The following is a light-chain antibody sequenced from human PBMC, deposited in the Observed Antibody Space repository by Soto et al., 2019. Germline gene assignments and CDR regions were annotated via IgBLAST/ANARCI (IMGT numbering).Light chain of an antibody. CDR1: QDINTY. Sequence: EVVLTQSPATLSLSPGEKAILSCRASQDINTYLGWYQQKPGQPPRLLIYGASNRASGIPARFSGSGSGTDFTLTIDTLESEDFAIYYCQHRYNWPLTFGAGTKVDIK. CDR2: GAS. J-gene: IGKJ4*01. CDR3: QHRYNWPLT. V-gene: IGKV3-11*01.